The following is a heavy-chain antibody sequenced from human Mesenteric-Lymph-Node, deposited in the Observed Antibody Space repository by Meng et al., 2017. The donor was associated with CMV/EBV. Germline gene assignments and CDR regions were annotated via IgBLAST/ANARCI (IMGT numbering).Heavy chain of an antibody. CDR2: TYYRSKWYN. D-gene: IGHD4-23*01. J-gene: IGHJ5*02. CDR1: GDSFSSDSAT. V-gene: IGHV6-1*01. CDR3: AKSRGGAFDP. Sequence: SQTLSLTCAISGDSFSSDSATWHWIRQSPSRGLEWLGRTYYRSKWYNDYALSVKSRITINPDTSENQFSLQLNSVSPEDTAIYYCAKSRGGAFDPWGQGTLVTVSS.